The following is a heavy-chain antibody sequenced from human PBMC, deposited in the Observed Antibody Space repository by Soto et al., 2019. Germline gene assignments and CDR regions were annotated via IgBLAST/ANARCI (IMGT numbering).Heavy chain of an antibody. J-gene: IGHJ3*02. CDR1: GGSLSSDNFF. V-gene: IGHV4-31*03. D-gene: IGHD1-26*01. CDR3: AREVISPATSDAFDI. Sequence: QVQLQESGPGLVKPSQTLSVTCTVSGGSLSSDNFFWSWVRQHPETGLEWVGYIYHTGAAYYNPSLQSRLTISLDTSKNRFSLSLISVTAADTAVYYCAREVISPATSDAFDIWGQGIMVTVSS. CDR2: IYHTGAA.